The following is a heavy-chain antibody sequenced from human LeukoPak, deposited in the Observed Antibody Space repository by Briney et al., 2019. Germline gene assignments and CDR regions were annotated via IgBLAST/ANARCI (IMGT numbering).Heavy chain of an antibody. CDR3: ARDKWELPGGFDY. CDR2: IIPIFGTA. D-gene: IGHD1-26*01. CDR1: GYTFTSYD. V-gene: IGHV1-69*13. Sequence: AASVKVSCKASGYTFTSYDINWVRQATGQGLEWMGGIIPIFGTANYAQKFQGRVTITADESTSTAYMELSSLRSEDTAVYYCARDKWELPGGFDYWGQGTLVTVSS. J-gene: IGHJ4*02.